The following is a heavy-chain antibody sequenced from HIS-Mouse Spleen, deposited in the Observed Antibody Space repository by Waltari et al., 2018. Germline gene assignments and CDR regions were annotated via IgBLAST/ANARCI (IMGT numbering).Heavy chain of an antibody. J-gene: IGHJ5*02. CDR3: ARDRYSSSCLFDP. V-gene: IGHV1-46*03. Sequence: QVQLVQSGAEVKKPGASVKVSCKASGYTFTSYYMHWVRQAPGQGLEWRGILNPSGGSTSYAQTFQGRVTMTRDTSTSTVYMELSSLRSEDTAVYYCARDRYSSSCLFDPWGQGTLVTVSS. CDR1: GYTFTSYY. CDR2: LNPSGGST. D-gene: IGHD6-13*01.